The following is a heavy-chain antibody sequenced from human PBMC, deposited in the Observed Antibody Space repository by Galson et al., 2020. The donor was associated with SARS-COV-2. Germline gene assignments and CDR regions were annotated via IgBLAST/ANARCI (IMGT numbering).Heavy chain of an antibody. J-gene: IGHJ6*01. Sequence: ASVKVSCKASGYTFTGYYMHWVRQAPGQGLEWMGRINPNSGGTNYAQKFQGRVTMPRDTSISTAYMELSKLRSDDTAVYYWARGDYYDRRGYYYGRQGLFQLYLEGWGKGATVTNSP. CDR1: GYTFTGYY. CDR2: INPNSGGT. D-gene: IGHD3-22*01. CDR3: ARGDYYDRRGYYYGRQGLFQLYLEG. V-gene: IGHV1-2*06.